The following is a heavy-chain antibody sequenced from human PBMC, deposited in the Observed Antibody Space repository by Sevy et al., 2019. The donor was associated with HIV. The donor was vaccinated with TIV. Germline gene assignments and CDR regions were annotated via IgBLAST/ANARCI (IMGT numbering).Heavy chain of an antibody. CDR3: ARGGKRFLEWGGGENYFDY. D-gene: IGHD3-3*01. CDR2: ISYDGSNK. CDR1: GFTFSSYV. Sequence: GGSLRLSCAASGFTFSSYVMHWVRQAPGKGLEWVAVISYDGSNKYYADSVKGRFTISRDNSKNTLYLQMNSLRAEDTAVYYYARGGKRFLEWGGGENYFDYWGQGILVTVSS. V-gene: IGHV3-30-3*01. J-gene: IGHJ4*02.